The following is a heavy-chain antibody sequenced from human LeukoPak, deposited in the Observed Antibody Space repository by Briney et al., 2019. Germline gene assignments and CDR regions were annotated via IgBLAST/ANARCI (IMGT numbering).Heavy chain of an antibody. D-gene: IGHD3-10*01. CDR3: ARVFTMVRGYNWFDP. Sequence: PGGSLRLSCAASGFTFSSYEMNWVRQAPGKGPEWVSYISSSGSTIYYADSVKGRFTISRDNAKNSLYLQMNSLRAEDTAVYYCARVFTMVRGYNWFDPRGQGTLVSVSS. CDR1: GFTFSSYE. V-gene: IGHV3-48*03. J-gene: IGHJ5*02. CDR2: ISSSGSTI.